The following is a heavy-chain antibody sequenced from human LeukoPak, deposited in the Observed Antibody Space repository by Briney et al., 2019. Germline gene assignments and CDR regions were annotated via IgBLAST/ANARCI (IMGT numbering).Heavy chain of an antibody. CDR2: IPYDGSNK. V-gene: IGHV3-30*18. CDR3: AKDQEARYFDWTFDY. Sequence: GRSLRLSCAASGFTFSSYGMHWVRQAPGKGLEWVAVIPYDGSNKYYADSVKGRFTISRDNSKNTLYLQMNSLRAEDTAVYYCAKDQEARYFDWTFDYWGQGTLVTVSS. J-gene: IGHJ4*02. D-gene: IGHD3-9*01. CDR1: GFTFSSYG.